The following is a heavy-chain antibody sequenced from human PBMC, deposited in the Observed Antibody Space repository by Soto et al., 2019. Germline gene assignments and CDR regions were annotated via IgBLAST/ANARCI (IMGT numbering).Heavy chain of an antibody. V-gene: IGHV4-34*01. Sequence: QVQLQQWGAGLLKPSETLSLTCAVYGGSFSGYYWSWIRQPPGKGLEWIGEINHSGSTNYNPSLKSRVTISVDTSKNQFSLKLSSVTAADTAMYYCARGSVRVVSNRLYYFDYWGQGTLVTVSS. J-gene: IGHJ4*02. CDR2: INHSGST. CDR3: ARGSVRVVSNRLYYFDY. D-gene: IGHD4-4*01. CDR1: GGSFSGYY.